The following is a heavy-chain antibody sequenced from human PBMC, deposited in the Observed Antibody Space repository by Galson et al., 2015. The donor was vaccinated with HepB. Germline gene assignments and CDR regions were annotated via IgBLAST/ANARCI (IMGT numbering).Heavy chain of an antibody. CDR3: ARDQGIQLWAYFDY. CDR2: ISYDGSNK. D-gene: IGHD5-18*01. Sequence: SLRLSCAASGFTFSSYAMHWVRQAPGKGLEWVAVISYDGSNKYYADSVKGRFTISRDNSKNTLYLQMNSLRAEDTAVYYCARDQGIQLWAYFDYWGQGTLVTVSS. J-gene: IGHJ4*02. CDR1: GFTFSSYA. V-gene: IGHV3-30-3*01.